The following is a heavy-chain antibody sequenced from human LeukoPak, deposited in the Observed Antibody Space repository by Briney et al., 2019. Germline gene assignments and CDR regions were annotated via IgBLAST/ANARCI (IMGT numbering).Heavy chain of an antibody. V-gene: IGHV1-69*05. J-gene: IGHJ4*02. Sequence: SVKVSCKASGGTFSSYAISWVRQAPGQGLEWMGGIIPIFGTANYAQKFQGRVTITTDESTSTAYMELSSLRSEDTAVYYCARENIVVVPAAIRYFDYWGQGTLVTVSA. CDR2: IIPIFGTA. D-gene: IGHD2-2*01. CDR1: GGTFSSYA. CDR3: ARENIVVVPAAIRYFDY.